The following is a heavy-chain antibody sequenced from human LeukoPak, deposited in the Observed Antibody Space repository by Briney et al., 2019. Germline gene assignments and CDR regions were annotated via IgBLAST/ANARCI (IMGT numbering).Heavy chain of an antibody. V-gene: IGHV4-34*01. CDR2: INHSGST. CDR1: GGSFSGYY. J-gene: IGHJ5*02. CDR3: ARGRAYYDFWSGYNPRWFDP. Sequence: SETLSLTCAVYGGSFSGYYWSWIRQPPGKGLEWIGDINHSGSTNYNPSLKSRVTISVDTSKNQFSLKLSSVTAADTAAYYCARGRAYYDFWSGYNPRWFDPWGQGTLVTVSS. D-gene: IGHD3-3*01.